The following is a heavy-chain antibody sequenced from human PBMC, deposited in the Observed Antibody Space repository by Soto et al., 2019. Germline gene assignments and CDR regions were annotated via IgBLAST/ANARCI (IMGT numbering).Heavy chain of an antibody. CDR1: GGTFGNSA. CDR2: IVPMFGTA. J-gene: IGHJ5*02. V-gene: IGHV1-69*12. Sequence: QVQLVQSGAEVKKPGSSVNVSCKTSGGTFGNSAVTWVRQAPGQGLEWLGGIVPMFGTANYAQKFQGRVKITADESTITAYLEPNGLKTDDTAVYYCARDGDPQSAFWSGPLGGGRFDPWGQGTLVTVSS. CDR3: ARDGDPQSAFWSGPLGGGRFDP. D-gene: IGHD3-3*01.